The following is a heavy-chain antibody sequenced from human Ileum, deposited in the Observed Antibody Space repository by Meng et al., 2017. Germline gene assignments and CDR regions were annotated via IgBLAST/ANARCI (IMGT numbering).Heavy chain of an antibody. D-gene: IGHD3-10*01. J-gene: IGHJ4*02. V-gene: IGHV4-61*01. CDR3: ARFYGSGTFEVHDY. Sequence: QVQLQESGPGLVRPSETLSLTCNVSGGSVSSASYYWSWIRQPPGKGLEWIGLIHYSGSRNCNPSLKSRVTMSVDTSKNQVSLRLTSVTAADTAVYYCARFYGSGTFEVHDYWGQGTLVTVSS. CDR2: IHYSGSR. CDR1: GGSVSSASYY.